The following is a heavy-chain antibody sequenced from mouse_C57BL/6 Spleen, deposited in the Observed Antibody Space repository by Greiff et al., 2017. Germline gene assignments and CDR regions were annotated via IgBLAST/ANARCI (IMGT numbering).Heavy chain of an antibody. CDR1: GYTFTDYY. Sequence: VQLKQSGPVLVKPGASVKMSCKASGYTFTDYYMNWVKQSHGKSLEWIGVINPYNGGTSYNQKFKGKATLTVDKSSSTAYMELNSLTSEDSAVYYCARSGFDYDNWYFDVWGTGTTVTVSS. CDR3: ARSGFDYDNWYFDV. J-gene: IGHJ1*03. D-gene: IGHD2-4*01. V-gene: IGHV1-19*01. CDR2: INPYNGGT.